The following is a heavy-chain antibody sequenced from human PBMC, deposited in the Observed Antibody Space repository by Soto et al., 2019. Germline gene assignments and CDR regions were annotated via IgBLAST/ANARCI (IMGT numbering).Heavy chain of an antibody. CDR3: TKDVLYCGGGSCLVGPSYTFDH. J-gene: IGHJ4*02. CDR1: GFAFSAYA. Sequence: EVQLLESGGALVQPGGSLRLSCAASGFAFSAYAMNWVRHTPGKGLEWVSSVSGTGRTTDHADSVKGRFTMSRDNSKETEYRQMNSPRADDTAVYYCTKDVLYCGGGSCLVGPSYTFDHWGQGTLVTVSS. CDR2: VSGTGRTT. V-gene: IGHV3-23*01. D-gene: IGHD2-15*01.